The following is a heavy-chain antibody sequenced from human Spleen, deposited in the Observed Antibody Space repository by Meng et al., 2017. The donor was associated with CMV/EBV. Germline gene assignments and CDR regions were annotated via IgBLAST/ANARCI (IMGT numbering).Heavy chain of an antibody. D-gene: IGHD3-10*01. V-gene: IGHV3-9*01. CDR2: ISWNSDTL. J-gene: IGHJ4*02. CDR1: GFTFDDYA. Sequence: GGSLRLSCAASGFTFDDYAMHWVRQAPGKGLEWVSGISWNSDTLGYADSVKGRFTISRDNAKNSLHLQMNSLRPEDTALYYCVKASGLYYGSGTFDYFDSWGQGTLVTVSS. CDR3: VKASGLYYGSGTFDYFDS.